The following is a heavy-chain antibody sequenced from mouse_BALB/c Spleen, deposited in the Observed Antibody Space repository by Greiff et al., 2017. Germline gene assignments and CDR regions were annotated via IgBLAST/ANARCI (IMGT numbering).Heavy chain of an antibody. J-gene: IGHJ4*01. Sequence: VQLQESGPDLVAPSQSLSITCTVSGFSLTSYGVHWVRQPPGKGLEWLVVIWSDGSTTYNSALKSRLSISKDNSKSQVFLKMNSLQTDDTAMYYCARHGNYLNYAMDYWGQGTSVTVSS. D-gene: IGHD2-1*01. CDR2: IWSDGST. V-gene: IGHV2-6-2*01. CDR1: GFSLTSYG. CDR3: ARHGNYLNYAMDY.